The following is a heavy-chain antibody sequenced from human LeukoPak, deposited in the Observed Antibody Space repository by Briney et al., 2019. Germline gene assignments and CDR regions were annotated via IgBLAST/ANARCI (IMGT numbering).Heavy chain of an antibody. D-gene: IGHD2-15*01. CDR1: GYTLTAYY. CDR3: ARGYCSGGTCYLVENWLDP. V-gene: IGHV1-2*06. CDR2: INPNSGGT. J-gene: IGHJ5*02. Sequence: ALVKVSCKASGYTLTAYYIYWVRQAPGQGLEWMGRINPNSGGTDYAQNFQGRVTMTRDTSISTAYMELSRLRSDDTAVYYRARGYCSGGTCYLVENWLDPWGQGTLVTVSS.